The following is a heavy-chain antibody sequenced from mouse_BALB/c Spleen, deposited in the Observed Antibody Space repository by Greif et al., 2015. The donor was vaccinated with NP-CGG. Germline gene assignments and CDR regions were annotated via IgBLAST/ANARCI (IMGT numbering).Heavy chain of an antibody. CDR1: GFTFSSYA. D-gene: IGHD2-4*01. J-gene: IGHJ3*01. CDR2: ISSGGSYT. Sequence: EVKLMESGGGLVKPGGSLKLSCAASGFTFSSYAMSWVRQSPEKRLEWVAEISSGGSYTYYPDTVTGRFTISRDNAKNTLYLEMSSLRSEDTAMYYCARDPYDYGGVWFAYWGQGTLVTVSA. V-gene: IGHV5-9-4*01. CDR3: ARDPYDYGGVWFAY.